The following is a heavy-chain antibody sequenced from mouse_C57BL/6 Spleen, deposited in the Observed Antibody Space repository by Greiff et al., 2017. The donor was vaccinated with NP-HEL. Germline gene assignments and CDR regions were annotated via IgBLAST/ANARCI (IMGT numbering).Heavy chain of an antibody. J-gene: IGHJ4*01. CDR1: GFTFSSYA. CDR2: ISDGGSYT. V-gene: IGHV5-4*01. CDR3: ARDQDYGSSYGYAMDY. Sequence: EVKLVESGGGLVKPGGSLKLSCAASGFTFSSYAMSWVRQTPEKRLEWVATISDGGSYTYYPDNVKGRFTISRDNAKNNLYLQMSHLKSEDTAMYYCARDQDYGSSYGYAMDYWGQGTSVTVSS. D-gene: IGHD1-1*01.